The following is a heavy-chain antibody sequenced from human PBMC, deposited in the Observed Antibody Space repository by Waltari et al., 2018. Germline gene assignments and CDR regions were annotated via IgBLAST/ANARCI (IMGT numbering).Heavy chain of an antibody. CDR1: GFTFSGYA. V-gene: IGHV3-23*01. CDR3: AKVLEASSSWSGVSEYFQS. CDR2: ISGSGRSP. J-gene: IGHJ1*01. D-gene: IGHD6-13*01. Sequence: EVQLLESGGHLVQPGGSLRLSCAASGFTFSGYAMYWVRQAPGKGLEWVSGISGSGRSPGYADSVKGRFTISRDNSKSTRYLQMNSLRTEDTVAYYCAKVLEASSSWSGVSEYFQSWGQGTLVTVSS.